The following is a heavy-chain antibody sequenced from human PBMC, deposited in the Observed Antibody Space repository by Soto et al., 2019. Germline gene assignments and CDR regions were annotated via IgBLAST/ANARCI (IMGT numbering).Heavy chain of an antibody. Sequence: ASVKVSCKASGYTFTSYDINWVRQATGQGLEWMGWMNPNSGNTGYAQKFQGRVTMTRNTSISTAYMELSSLRSGDTAVYYCARGAYSSSWYYYYYYGMDVWGQGTTVTVSS. V-gene: IGHV1-8*01. CDR2: MNPNSGNT. J-gene: IGHJ6*02. D-gene: IGHD6-13*01. CDR3: ARGAYSSSWYYYYYYGMDV. CDR1: GYTFTSYD.